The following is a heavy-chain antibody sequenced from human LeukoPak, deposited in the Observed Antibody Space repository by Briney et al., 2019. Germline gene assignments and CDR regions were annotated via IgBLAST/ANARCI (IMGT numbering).Heavy chain of an antibody. D-gene: IGHD3-3*01. CDR3: ARREWRRGPDDY. J-gene: IGHJ4*02. Sequence: GGSLRLSCAASGFTFSSYAMHWVRQAPGKGLEWVSSISSSSSYIYYADSVKGRFTISRDNAKNSLYLQMNSLRAEDTAVYYCARREWRRGPDDYWGQGTLVTVSS. V-gene: IGHV3-21*01. CDR1: GFTFSSYA. CDR2: ISSSSSYI.